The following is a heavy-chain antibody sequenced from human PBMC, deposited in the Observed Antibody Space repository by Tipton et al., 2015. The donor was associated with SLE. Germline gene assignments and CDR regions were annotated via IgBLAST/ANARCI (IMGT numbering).Heavy chain of an antibody. CDR2: IYTSGST. D-gene: IGHD2-8*02. Sequence: LRLSCTVSGGSISSSSYYWGWIRQPPGKGLEWIGSIYTSGSTNYNPSLKSRVTISVDTSKNQFSLKLSSVTAADTAVYYCARDRGGLVFDLWGRGTLVTVSS. V-gene: IGHV4-39*07. CDR1: GGSISSSSYY. CDR3: ARDRGGLVFDL. J-gene: IGHJ2*01.